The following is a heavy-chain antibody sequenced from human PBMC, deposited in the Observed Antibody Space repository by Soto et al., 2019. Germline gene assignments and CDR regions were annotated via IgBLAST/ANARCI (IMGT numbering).Heavy chain of an antibody. J-gene: IGHJ4*02. V-gene: IGHV1-8*01. CDR1: GYTFTSYD. CDR2: INPTSEYT. D-gene: IGHD2-15*01. CDR3: DRQVHPGYSSD. Sequence: ASVKVSCKASGYTFTSYDINWVRQAPGQGLEWVGWINPTSEYTAHAQKFQGRVTLTREISTATAYMELSSLTSEDTAVYFCDRQVHPGYSSDWGPGTQVNVSS.